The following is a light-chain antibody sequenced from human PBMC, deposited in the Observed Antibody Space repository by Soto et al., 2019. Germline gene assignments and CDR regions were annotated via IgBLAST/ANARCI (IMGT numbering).Light chain of an antibody. CDR3: MQPLQSWT. CDR2: LGS. CDR1: QSLLLSNGYNY. J-gene: IGKJ1*01. Sequence: DIVMTQSPLSLPVTPGEPASISCRSSQSLLLSNGYNYLDWYLQKPGQSPQLLIYLGSNRASGVPDRFSGSGSGTDFTLKISRVEAEDVGVYYCMQPLQSWTFGQGTKVDIK. V-gene: IGKV2-28*01.